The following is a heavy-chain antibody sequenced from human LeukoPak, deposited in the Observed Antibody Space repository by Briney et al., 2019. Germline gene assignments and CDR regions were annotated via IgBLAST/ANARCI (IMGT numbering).Heavy chain of an antibody. Sequence: ASVKVSCKASGYTFTSYGISWVRQAPGQGLEWMGWINAYNGNTNYAQKLQGRVTMTTDTSTSTAYMELRSLRSDDTAVYYCARVGRRFGVVILAWYFDYWGQGTLVTVSS. CDR1: GYTFTSYG. CDR3: ARVGRRFGVVILAWYFDY. D-gene: IGHD3-3*01. CDR2: INAYNGNT. V-gene: IGHV1-18*01. J-gene: IGHJ4*02.